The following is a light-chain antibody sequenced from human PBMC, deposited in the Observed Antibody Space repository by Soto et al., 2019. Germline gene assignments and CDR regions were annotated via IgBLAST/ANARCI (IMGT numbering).Light chain of an antibody. J-gene: IGKJ2*01. CDR2: DAS. CDR3: QQYNSYPYT. V-gene: IGKV1-5*01. Sequence: DIQMTQSPSTLSASVGDRVTITCRASQSISSWLAWYQQKPGKAPKLLIYDASSLESGVPSRFSDSGSGTEFTLTISSLQPDDFAPYYCQQYNSYPYTFGQGTKLEIK. CDR1: QSISSW.